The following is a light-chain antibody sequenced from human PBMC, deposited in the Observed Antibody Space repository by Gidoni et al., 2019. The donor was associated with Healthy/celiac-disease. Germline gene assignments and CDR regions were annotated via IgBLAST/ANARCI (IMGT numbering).Light chain of an antibody. J-gene: IGKJ3*01. CDR2: DAS. Sequence: DIQMTQSPSSLSASVGARVTITCQASQDISNYLNCYQQKPGKAPKLLIYDASNLETGVPSRFSESGSGTDFTLNIRRLQTEDIATYYCQQYDNLPPISFTFGPGTKVDIK. CDR1: QDISNY. CDR3: QQYDNLPPISFT. V-gene: IGKV1-33*01.